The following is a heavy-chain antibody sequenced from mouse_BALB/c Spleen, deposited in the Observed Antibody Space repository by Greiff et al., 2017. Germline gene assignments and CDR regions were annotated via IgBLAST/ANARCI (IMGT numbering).Heavy chain of an antibody. J-gene: IGHJ4*01. Sequence: VKLMESGPGLVQPSQSLSITCTVSGFSLTSCGVHWVRQSPGKGLEWLGVIWSGGSSNYNAAFISRLSISKDNSKSQVFFKMNSLQANDTAIYYCARNSDYDAYAMDYWGQGTSVTVSS. CDR3: ARNSDYDAYAMDY. CDR2: IWSGGSS. D-gene: IGHD2-4*01. CDR1: GFSLTSCG. V-gene: IGHV2-2*02.